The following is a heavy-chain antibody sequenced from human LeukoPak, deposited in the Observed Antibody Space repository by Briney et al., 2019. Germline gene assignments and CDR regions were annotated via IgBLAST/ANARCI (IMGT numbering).Heavy chain of an antibody. CDR1: GGYISSGGYY. Sequence: PSETLSLTCTVSGGYISSGGYYWGWIRQPPGKGLEWIGSIYYSGSTYYNPSLKSRVTISVDTSNNQFSLKLSSVTAADTAVYYCARRKGFDCSSTSHTRSCAFDIWGQGTMVTVSS. V-gene: IGHV4-39*01. CDR2: IYYSGST. D-gene: IGHD2-2*01. CDR3: ARRKGFDCSSTSHTRSCAFDI. J-gene: IGHJ3*02.